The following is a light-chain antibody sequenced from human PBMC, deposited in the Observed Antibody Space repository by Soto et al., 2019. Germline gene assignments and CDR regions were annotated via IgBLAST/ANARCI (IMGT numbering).Light chain of an antibody. V-gene: IGKV3-11*01. Sequence: EIVLTQSPATLSLSPGERATLSCRASPSVSSYLAWYQQKPGQAPRLLIYDASNRATGIPARFSGSGSGTDFTLTISSLEPEDVAVYYCEQRSNWPLFTFGPGTKVDIK. CDR2: DAS. CDR1: PSVSSY. CDR3: EQRSNWPLFT. J-gene: IGKJ3*01.